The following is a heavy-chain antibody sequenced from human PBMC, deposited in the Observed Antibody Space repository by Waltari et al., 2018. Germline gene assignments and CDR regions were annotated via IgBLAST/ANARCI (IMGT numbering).Heavy chain of an antibody. J-gene: IGHJ3*02. V-gene: IGHV4-59*01. CDR2: IYYSGST. CDR3: ARPYISSSRGAFDI. Sequence: QVQLQESGPGLVKPSETLSLTCSISGGSISSYYWSWIRQTPGKGLEWIGYIYYSGSTNYNPSLKSRVTISVDTSKNQFSLKLSPVTAADTAVYYCARPYISSSRGAFDIWGQGTMVTVSS. D-gene: IGHD6-6*01. CDR1: GGSISSYY.